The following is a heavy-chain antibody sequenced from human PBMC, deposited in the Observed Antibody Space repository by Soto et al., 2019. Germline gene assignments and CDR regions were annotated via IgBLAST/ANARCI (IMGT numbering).Heavy chain of an antibody. Sequence: PGGSLRHSCAASGFTFSSYAMSWVRQAPRKGLEWVSAISGSGGSTYYADSVKGRFTISRDKSKNTLYLQMNSLRAEDTAVYYCAKGSGVVVVAATLDYWGQGTLVTVSS. CDR2: ISGSGGST. CDR3: AKGSGVVVVAATLDY. J-gene: IGHJ4*02. V-gene: IGHV3-23*01. CDR1: GFTFSSYA. D-gene: IGHD2-15*01.